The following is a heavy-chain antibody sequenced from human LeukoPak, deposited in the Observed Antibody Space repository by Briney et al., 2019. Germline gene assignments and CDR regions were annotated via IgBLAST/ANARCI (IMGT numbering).Heavy chain of an antibody. Sequence: PGGSLRPSCAASGFTFSSCGMNWVRQAPGKGLEWVSYISGSSSTIYYADSVKGRFTISRDNAENSLYLQMNSLRADDTALYYCARGSKWELLSYFDYWGQGTLVTVSS. CDR1: GFTFSSCG. CDR2: ISGSSSTI. J-gene: IGHJ4*02. CDR3: ARGSKWELLSYFDY. D-gene: IGHD1-26*01. V-gene: IGHV3-48*01.